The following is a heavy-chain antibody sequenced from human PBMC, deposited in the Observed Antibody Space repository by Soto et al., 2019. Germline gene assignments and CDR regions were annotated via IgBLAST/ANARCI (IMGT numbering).Heavy chain of an antibody. CDR3: ARELRYNYDTTP. CDR1: GGSFSSFY. J-gene: IGHJ5*02. D-gene: IGHD5-18*01. V-gene: IGHV4-34*01. CDR2: INHSGIT. Sequence: SETLSLTCTVYGGSFSSFYWSWIRQPPGKGLEWIGEINHSGITNYNPSLKSRVTISVDTSKNQFSLKLSSVTAADTAMYYCARELRYNYDTTPWGQGTLVTVSS.